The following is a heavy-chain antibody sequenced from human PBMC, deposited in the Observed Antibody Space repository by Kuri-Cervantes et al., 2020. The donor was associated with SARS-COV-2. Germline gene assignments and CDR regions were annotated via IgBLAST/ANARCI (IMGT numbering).Heavy chain of an antibody. V-gene: IGHV3-15*04. J-gene: IGHJ4*02. CDR2: IESKTDGGTT. D-gene: IGHD3-3*01. CDR1: GFTFSNAW. CDR3: AKEADFWSGSDLDY. Sequence: GESLKISCAASGFTFSNAWMNWVRQAPGKGLEWVGRIESKTDGGTTDYAAPVKGRFTISRDNSKNTLYLQMNSLRAEDTAVYYCAKEADFWSGSDLDYWGQGTLVTVSS.